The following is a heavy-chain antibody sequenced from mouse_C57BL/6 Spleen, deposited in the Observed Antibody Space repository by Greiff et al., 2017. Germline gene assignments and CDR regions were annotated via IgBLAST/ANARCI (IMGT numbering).Heavy chain of an antibody. CDR3: ARLTGSY. J-gene: IGHJ2*01. CDR1: GYTFTSYW. D-gene: IGHD4-1*01. V-gene: IGHV1-50*01. Sequence: VQLQQPGAELVKPGASVKLSCKASGYTFTSYWMQWVKQRPGQGLEWIGEIDPSDSYTNYNQKFKGKATLTVDTSSSTAYMQLSSLTSEDSAVYYCARLTGSYWGQGTTLTVSS. CDR2: IDPSDSYT.